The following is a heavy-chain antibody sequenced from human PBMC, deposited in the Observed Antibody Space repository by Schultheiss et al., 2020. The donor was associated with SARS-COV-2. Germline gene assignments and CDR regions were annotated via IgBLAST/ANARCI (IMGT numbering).Heavy chain of an antibody. V-gene: IGHV4-34*01. J-gene: IGHJ4*02. Sequence: SQTLSLTCAVYGGSFSGYYWSWIRQPPGKGLEWIGEINHSGSTNYNPSLKSRVTIAVDTSKNQFSLKLSSVTAADTAVYYCARRIAARPYMYWVQGTLVTVSS. CDR1: GGSFSGYY. CDR3: ARRIAARPYMY. CDR2: INHSGST. D-gene: IGHD6-6*01.